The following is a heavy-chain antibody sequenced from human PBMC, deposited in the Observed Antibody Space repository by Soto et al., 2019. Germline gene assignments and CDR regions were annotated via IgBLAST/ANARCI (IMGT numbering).Heavy chain of an antibody. D-gene: IGHD3-22*01. CDR1: GFTFSSYG. J-gene: IGHJ4*02. Sequence: GGSLRLSCAASGFTFSSYGMHWVRQAPGKGLEWVAVISYDGSTKYYADSVKGRFTISRDNSKNTLYLQMNSLRSEDTAVYYCAKEHYDSSGYYDYWGQGTLVTVSS. V-gene: IGHV3-30*18. CDR3: AKEHYDSSGYYDY. CDR2: ISYDGSTK.